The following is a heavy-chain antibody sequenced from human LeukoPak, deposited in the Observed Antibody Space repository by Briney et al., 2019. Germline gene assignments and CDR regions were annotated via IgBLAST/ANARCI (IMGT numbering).Heavy chain of an antibody. CDR1: GFTFSIYW. CDR3: ARDRPYYYGLGTMAYGY. V-gene: IGHV3-7*01. J-gene: IGHJ4*02. CDR2: IKQDGSEK. D-gene: IGHD3-10*01. Sequence: GGSLRLYCAASGFTFSIYWMSWVRQAPGKGLEWVANIKQDGSEKYYVDSVKGRFTISRDNAKKSLYLQMNSLRAEDTAVYYCARDRPYYYGLGTMAYGYWGQGTLVTVSS.